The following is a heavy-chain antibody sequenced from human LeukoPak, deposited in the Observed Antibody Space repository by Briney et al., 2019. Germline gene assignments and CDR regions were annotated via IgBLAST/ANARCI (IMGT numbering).Heavy chain of an antibody. CDR1: GFTFSDYY. J-gene: IGHJ4*02. CDR2: INNSGSTI. V-gene: IGHV3-11*01. Sequence: GSLTLTCSASGFTFSDYYRSWIRQPPGKGLEGFSYINNSGSTIYNPDSVKVPFTISRDNPKNSLNMQMNSVRAEDTAVYYCARGRITMVGWGQGTLVTVSS. CDR3: ARGRITMVG. D-gene: IGHD3-10*01.